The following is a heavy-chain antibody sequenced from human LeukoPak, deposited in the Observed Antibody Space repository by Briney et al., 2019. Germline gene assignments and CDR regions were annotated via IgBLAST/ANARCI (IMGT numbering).Heavy chain of an antibody. D-gene: IGHD3-10*01. V-gene: IGHV1-69*13. Sequence: PGASVKVSCKASGGTFSSYAINWVRQAPGQGLEWMGGIIPIFGTANYAQKFQGRVTITADESTSTAYMELSSLRSEDTAVYYCASFMVRGVPYYYGMDVWGQGTTVTVSS. J-gene: IGHJ6*02. CDR3: ASFMVRGVPYYYGMDV. CDR2: IIPIFGTA. CDR1: GGTFSSYA.